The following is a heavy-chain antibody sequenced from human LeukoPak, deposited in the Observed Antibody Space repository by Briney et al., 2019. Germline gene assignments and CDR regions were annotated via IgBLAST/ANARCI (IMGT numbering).Heavy chain of an antibody. CDR1: GFTLSTYT. CDR2: ISSSSSYI. CDR3: ATGGGYGYFDD. V-gene: IGHV3-21*01. D-gene: IGHD5-18*01. Sequence: PGGSLRLSCAASGFTLSTYTMTWVRQAPGKGLEWVSSISSSSSYIYYADSVKGRFTISRDNAKNSLYLQMNSLRAEDTAVYYCATGGGYGYFDDWGQGTLVTVSS. J-gene: IGHJ4*02.